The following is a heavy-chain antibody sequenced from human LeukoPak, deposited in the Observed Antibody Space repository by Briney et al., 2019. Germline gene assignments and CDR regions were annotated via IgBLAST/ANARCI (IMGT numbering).Heavy chain of an antibody. CDR3: ASMKAGAKYSTRWYYFDY. J-gene: IGHJ4*02. CDR1: GITLSNYG. CDR2: ISSSGSTI. Sequence: PGGSLRLSCAVSGITLSNYGMSWVRQAPGKGLEWVSYISSSGSTIYYADSVKGRFTISRDNAKNSLYLQMNSLRAEDTAVYYCASMKAGAKYSTRWYYFDYWGQGTLVTVSS. V-gene: IGHV3-11*01. D-gene: IGHD6-13*01.